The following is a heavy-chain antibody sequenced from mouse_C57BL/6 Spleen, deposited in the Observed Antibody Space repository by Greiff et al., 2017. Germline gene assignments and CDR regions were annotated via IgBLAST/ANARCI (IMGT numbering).Heavy chain of an antibody. CDR3: ARGYYGSSYEDYFDH. V-gene: IGHV1-82*01. CDR1: GYAFRSSW. D-gene: IGHD1-1*01. CDR2: IYPGDGDT. J-gene: IGHJ2*01. Sequence: VKLQESGPELVKPGASVKICCKASGYAFRSSWMNWVKQRPGKGLEWIGRIYPGDGDTNYNGKFKGKATLTADKSSSTAYMQLSSLTSEDSAVYFCARGYYGSSYEDYFDHWAQGTTLTVSS.